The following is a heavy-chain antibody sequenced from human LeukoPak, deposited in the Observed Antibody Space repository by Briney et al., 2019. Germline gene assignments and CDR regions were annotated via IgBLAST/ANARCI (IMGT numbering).Heavy chain of an antibody. CDR3: ARGANRLYCSSTSSIPRRCGAFDI. CDR1: GGSFSGYY. V-gene: IGHV4-34*01. J-gene: IGHJ3*02. CDR2: MNHSGST. Sequence: SETLSLTCAVYGGSFSGYYWSWIRQPPGKGREWIGEMNHSGSTNYNPSLKSQVTIPVDTSKNRFSLKLSSVTAADTAVYYCARGANRLYCSSTSSIPRRCGAFDIWGQGTMVTVSS. D-gene: IGHD2-2*01.